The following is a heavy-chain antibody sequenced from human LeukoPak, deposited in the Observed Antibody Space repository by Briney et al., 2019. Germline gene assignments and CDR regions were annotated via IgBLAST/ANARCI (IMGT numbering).Heavy chain of an antibody. CDR3: ARDKDRDITRYYYGSGSYREPHYYMDV. CDR1: GYTFSSYD. V-gene: IGHV1-8*03. D-gene: IGHD3-10*01. J-gene: IGHJ6*03. CDR2: MNPNSGNT. Sequence: ASVKVSCKASGYTFSSYDINWVRQATGQGLQWMGWMNPNSGNTFYAQKFQGRVTITRNTSISTAYMELSSLRSEDTAVYYCARDKDRDITRYYYGSGSYREPHYYMDVWGKGTTVTISS.